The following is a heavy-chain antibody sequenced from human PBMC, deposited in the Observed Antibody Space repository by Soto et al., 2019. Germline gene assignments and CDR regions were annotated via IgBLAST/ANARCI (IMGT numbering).Heavy chain of an antibody. V-gene: IGHV3-30*14. CDR2: ISYEGSYK. Sequence: QVQLVESGGGVVQPGRSLRLSCAASGFPFSSYAMHWVRQAPGKGLEWVAAISYEGSYKSYTDSVKGRFTISRDNSKNTLFLQMNSLTPEDTAVYYCARDRDSSAPLVNYFLYWGQGTLVTVSS. D-gene: IGHD3-22*01. CDR1: GFPFSSYA. J-gene: IGHJ4*02. CDR3: ARDRDSSAPLVNYFLY.